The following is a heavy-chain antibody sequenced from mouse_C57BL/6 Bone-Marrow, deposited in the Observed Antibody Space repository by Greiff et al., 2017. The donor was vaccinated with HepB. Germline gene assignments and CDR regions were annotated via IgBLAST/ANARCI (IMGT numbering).Heavy chain of an antibody. CDR3: ARDYYGSSYHFDY. CDR1: GYTFTDYY. CDR2: INPNNGGT. V-gene: IGHV1-26*01. Sequence: VQLQQSGPELVKPGASVKISCKASGYTFTDYYMNWVKQSHGKSLEWIGDINPNNGGTSYNQKFKGKATLTVDKSSSTAYMELRSLTSEDSAVYYCARDYYGSSYHFDYWGQGTTLTVSS. J-gene: IGHJ2*01. D-gene: IGHD1-1*01.